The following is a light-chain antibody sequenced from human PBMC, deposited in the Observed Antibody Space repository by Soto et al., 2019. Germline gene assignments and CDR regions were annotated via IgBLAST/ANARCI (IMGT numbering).Light chain of an antibody. Sequence: DIQMTQSPSSLSASVGDRVTITCRASQSISSYLNWYQQKPGKAPKLLIYAASSLQSGVPSRFSGSGSGTDFTLTISSLQPEDFATYYCQQSYSTPPGLTVGGGTKVEIK. CDR2: AAS. CDR3: QQSYSTPPGLT. V-gene: IGKV1-39*01. CDR1: QSISSY. J-gene: IGKJ4*01.